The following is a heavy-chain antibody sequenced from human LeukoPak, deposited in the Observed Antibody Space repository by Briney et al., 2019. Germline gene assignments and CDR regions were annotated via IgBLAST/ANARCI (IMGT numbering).Heavy chain of an antibody. V-gene: IGHV3-23*01. J-gene: IGHJ6*02. CDR2: ISGGGGSA. Sequence: GSPRLSCAASGFTFSSYAMTWVCQAPGKGLEWVSAISGGGGSAYYADSVKGRFTISRDSSMNTLYLQMNSLTAGDTAVYYCAKAVGATRGYFYSGMDAWGQGTTVTVSS. CDR3: AKAVGATRGYFYSGMDA. CDR1: GFTFSSYA. D-gene: IGHD1-26*01.